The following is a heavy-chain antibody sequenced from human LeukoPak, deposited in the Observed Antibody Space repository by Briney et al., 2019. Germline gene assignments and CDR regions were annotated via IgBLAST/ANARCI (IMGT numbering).Heavy chain of an antibody. CDR2: IHPGDSDT. V-gene: IGHV5-51*01. CDR1: GSTCTNYW. Sequence: GASLKISCEAAGSTCTNYWIGWVRPPPGKGLEWMGIIHPGDSDTNYRTSFQGQVTMSVDESTSTAYLHWTSLKASDTAIYYCARHAGYCTGGKCYSFYYFDYWGQGTLVTVSS. J-gene: IGHJ4*02. CDR3: ARHAGYCTGGKCYSFYYFDY. D-gene: IGHD2-15*01.